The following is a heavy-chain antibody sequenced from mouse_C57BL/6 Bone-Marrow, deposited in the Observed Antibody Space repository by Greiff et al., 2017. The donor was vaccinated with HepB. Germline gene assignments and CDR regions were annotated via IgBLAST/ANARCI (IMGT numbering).Heavy chain of an antibody. Sequence: QVQLQQPGAELVKPGASVKMSCKASGYTFTSYWITWVKQRPGQGLEWIGNINPSNGGTNYNEKFKSKATLTVDKSSSTAYMQLSSLTSEDSAVYYCARNYGSSYEGAMDYWGQGTSVTVSS. D-gene: IGHD1-1*01. CDR2: INPSNGGT. J-gene: IGHJ4*01. V-gene: IGHV1-53*01. CDR1: GYTFTSYW. CDR3: ARNYGSSYEGAMDY.